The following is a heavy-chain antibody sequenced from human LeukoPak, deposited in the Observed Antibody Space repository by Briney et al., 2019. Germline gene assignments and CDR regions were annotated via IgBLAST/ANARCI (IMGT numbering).Heavy chain of an antibody. D-gene: IGHD1-7*01. J-gene: IGHJ4*02. CDR1: GFTFSSYA. CDR2: ISYDGSNK. V-gene: IGHV3-30*01. Sequence: TGGSLRLSCAASGFTFSSYAMHWVRQAPGKGLEWVAVISYDGSNKYYADSVKGRFTISRDNSKNTLYLQMNSLRAEDTAVYYCARTRTGTTSVDYFDYWGQGTLVTVSS. CDR3: ARTRTGTTSVDYFDY.